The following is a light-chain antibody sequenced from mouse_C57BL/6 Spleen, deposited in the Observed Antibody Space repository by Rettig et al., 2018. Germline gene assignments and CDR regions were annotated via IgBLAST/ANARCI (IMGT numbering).Light chain of an antibody. CDR1: ENIYSY. V-gene: IGKV12-44*01. CDR2: NAK. CDR3: QHHYGTPRT. J-gene: IGKJ1*01. Sequence: TQSPASLSASVGETVTITCRASENIYSYLAWYQQKQGKSPQLLVYNAKTLAEGVPSRFSGSGSGTQFSLKINSLQPEDFGSYYCQHHYGTPRTFGGGTKLEIK.